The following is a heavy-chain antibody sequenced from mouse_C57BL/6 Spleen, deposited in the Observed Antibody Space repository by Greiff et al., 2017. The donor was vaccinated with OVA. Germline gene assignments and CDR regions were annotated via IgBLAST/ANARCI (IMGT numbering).Heavy chain of an antibody. D-gene: IGHD4-1*01. CDR3: ARWGGTFDY. CDR1: GYTFTGYW. V-gene: IGHV1-9*01. Sequence: QVQLQQSGAELMKPGASVKLSCKATGYTFTGYWIEWVKQRPGHGLEWIGEILTGSGSTNYNEKFKYNATFTTDTSSNTAYMQLSSLTTEDSAIYYCARWGGTFDYWGQGTTLTVSS. CDR2: ILTGSGST. J-gene: IGHJ2*01.